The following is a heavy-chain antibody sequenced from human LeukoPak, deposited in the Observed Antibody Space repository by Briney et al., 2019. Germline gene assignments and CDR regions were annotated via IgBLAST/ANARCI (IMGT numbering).Heavy chain of an antibody. D-gene: IGHD6-19*01. Sequence: SGPTLVNPRQTLTLTCTLSGSSLSISGVGVGWIRRPPGKALEWLALIYWDEEKRYSPSLKSRLTITKDTSKNQVVLTMTKMDPVDTATYFCAHSTGLGSGWEGFANWGPGTLVSVFS. V-gene: IGHV2-5*02. CDR3: AHSTGLGSGWEGFAN. CDR2: IYWDEEK. J-gene: IGHJ4*02. CDR1: GSSLSISGVG.